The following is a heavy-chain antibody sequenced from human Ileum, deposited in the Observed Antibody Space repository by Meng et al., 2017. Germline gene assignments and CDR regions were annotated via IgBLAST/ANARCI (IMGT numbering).Heavy chain of an antibody. Sequence: QVQLQESGPGLLKPAETRSLRGTGSGGSISSGEYCWGWIRQPPGEGLEWIGSVYFTGYTYYSPSLMSRVTISVETSKNQFSLRLTSVTAADTGLYLCARHGHFTPDKYYFDSWDQGTLVTVSS. D-gene: IGHD3-3*02. V-gene: IGHV4-39*01. J-gene: IGHJ4*03. CDR1: GGSISSGEYC. CDR2: VYFTGYT. CDR3: ARHGHFTPDKYYFDS.